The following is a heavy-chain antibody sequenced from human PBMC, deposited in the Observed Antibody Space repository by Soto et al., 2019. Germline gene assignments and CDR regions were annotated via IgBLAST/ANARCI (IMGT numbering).Heavy chain of an antibody. D-gene: IGHD2-15*01. J-gene: IGHJ6*02. V-gene: IGHV1-69*04. Sequence: GASVKVSCKASGGTFSSYTISWVRQAPGQGLEWMGRIIPILGIANYAQKFQGRVTITADKSTSTAYMELSSLRSEDTAVYYCARDLVKYCSGGSCYSVYGMDVWGQGTTVTVSS. CDR1: GGTFSSYT. CDR3: ARDLVKYCSGGSCYSVYGMDV. CDR2: IIPILGIA.